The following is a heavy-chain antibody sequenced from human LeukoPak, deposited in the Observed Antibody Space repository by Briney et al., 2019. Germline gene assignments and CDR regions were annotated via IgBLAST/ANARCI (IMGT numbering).Heavy chain of an antibody. V-gene: IGHV1-18*01. CDR3: ARENWVYDRSVAPFDY. J-gene: IGHJ4*02. D-gene: IGHD3-22*01. Sequence: ASVKVSCKASGYTFTSYGISWVRQAPGQGLEWMGWISAYNGNTNYAQKLQGRVTMTTDTSTSTAYMELRSLRSDDTAVYYCARENWVYDRSVAPFDYWGQGTLVTVSS. CDR1: GYTFTSYG. CDR2: ISAYNGNT.